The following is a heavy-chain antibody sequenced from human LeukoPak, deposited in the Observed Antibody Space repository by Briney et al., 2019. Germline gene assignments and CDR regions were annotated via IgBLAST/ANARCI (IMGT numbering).Heavy chain of an antibody. CDR2: ISGSGGST. J-gene: IGHJ5*02. V-gene: IGHV3-23*01. Sequence: GGSLRLSCAASGFTFSSYAMSWVRQAPGKGLEWVSAISGSGGSTYYADSVKGRFTISRDNAKNSLYLQMNSLRAEDTAVYYCARDADSSGYYGWFDPWGQGTLVTVSS. CDR1: GFTFSSYA. CDR3: ARDADSSGYYGWFDP. D-gene: IGHD3-22*01.